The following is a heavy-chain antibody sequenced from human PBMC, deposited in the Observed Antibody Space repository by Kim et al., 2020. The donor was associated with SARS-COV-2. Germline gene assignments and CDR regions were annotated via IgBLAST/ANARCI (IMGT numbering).Heavy chain of an antibody. V-gene: IGHV3-74*03. CDR1: GFRIGSHW. CDR2: INSDGRTT. J-gene: IGHJ6*02. D-gene: IGHD3-3*01. CDR3: ARGGLRLLDYRIFGMDV. Sequence: GGSLRLSCAASGFRIGSHWMHWVRQAPGKGPVWVSRINSDGRTTTYADSVKGRFTISRDNARNTLDLQMKSLRAEDTAVYYCARGGLRLLDYRIFGMDVWGLGTTVIVSS.